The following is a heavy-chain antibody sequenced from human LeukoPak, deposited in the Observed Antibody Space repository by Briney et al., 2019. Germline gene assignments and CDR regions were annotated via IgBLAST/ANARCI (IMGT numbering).Heavy chain of an antibody. Sequence: GESLKISCKGSGCSFTSYWIGWVRQMPGKGLEWMGIIYPGDSDTRYSPSFQGQVTISADKSISTAYLQWSSLKASDTAMYYCARQGFDPGYCSGGSCYAGHIDYWGQGTLVTVSS. CDR1: GCSFTSYW. D-gene: IGHD2-15*01. CDR2: IYPGDSDT. V-gene: IGHV5-51*01. J-gene: IGHJ4*02. CDR3: ARQGFDPGYCSGGSCYAGHIDY.